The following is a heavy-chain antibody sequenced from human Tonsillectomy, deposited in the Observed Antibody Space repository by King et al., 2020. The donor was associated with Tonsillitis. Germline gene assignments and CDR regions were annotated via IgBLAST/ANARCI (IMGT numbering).Heavy chain of an antibody. J-gene: IGHJ4*02. Sequence: QLPESGPGLVKPSQTLSLHCTVSGGSISSGIYYWSWIRQTAGKRLEWIGRIYTSGRTNYNPSLKSRVTMSVDTSKNQFSLKLTSVTAADQAVYCCPRTTGWDYHPFDDWGQGTLVTVSS. D-gene: IGHD1-7*01. CDR3: PRTTGWDYHPFDD. CDR2: IYTSGRT. V-gene: IGHV4-61*02. CDR1: GGSISSGIYY.